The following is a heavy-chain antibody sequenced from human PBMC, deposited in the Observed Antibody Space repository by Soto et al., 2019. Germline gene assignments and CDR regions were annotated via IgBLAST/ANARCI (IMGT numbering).Heavy chain of an antibody. Sequence: QVQLLQSGAEVKRPGASIRVSCKASGYTFTSFSITWVRQAPGQGLEWMGWISAYSADAKSTQKFQDRLTMTTDTSTNTAYMELRSLRSDDTAVYYCASVRGFDYWFFLDFWGQGTLVTVSS. CDR3: ASVRGFDYWFFLDF. CDR1: GYTFTSFS. J-gene: IGHJ4*02. D-gene: IGHD5-12*01. CDR2: ISAYSADA. V-gene: IGHV1-18*01.